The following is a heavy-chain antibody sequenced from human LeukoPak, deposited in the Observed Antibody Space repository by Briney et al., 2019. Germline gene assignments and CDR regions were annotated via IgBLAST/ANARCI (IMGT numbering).Heavy chain of an antibody. CDR2: ISAYNGNT. Sequence: ASVKVSCQASGYTFTSYGISWVRQAPGQGLEWMGWISAYNGNTNHAQKLQGRVTMTTDTSTSTAYMELRSLRSDDTAVYYCARVSSIVGATTLDYWGQGTLVTVSS. V-gene: IGHV1-18*01. D-gene: IGHD1-26*01. CDR3: ARVSSIVGATTLDY. CDR1: GYTFTSYG. J-gene: IGHJ4*02.